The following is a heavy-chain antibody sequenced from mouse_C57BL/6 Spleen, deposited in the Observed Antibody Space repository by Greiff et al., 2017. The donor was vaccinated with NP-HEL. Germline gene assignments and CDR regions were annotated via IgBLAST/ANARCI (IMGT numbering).Heavy chain of an antibody. D-gene: IGHD2-4*01. V-gene: IGHV1-82*01. CDR1: GYAFSSSW. CDR3: ARDDYDAPLDY. J-gene: IGHJ2*01. CDR2: IYPGDGDT. Sequence: QVQLQQSGPELVKPGASVKISCKASGYAFSSSWMNWVKQRPGKGLEWIGRIYPGDGDTNYNGKFKGKATLTADKSSSTAYMQLSSLTSEDSAVYFCARDDYDAPLDYWGQGTTLTVSS.